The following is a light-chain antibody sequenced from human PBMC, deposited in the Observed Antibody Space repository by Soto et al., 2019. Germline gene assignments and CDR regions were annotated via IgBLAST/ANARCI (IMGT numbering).Light chain of an antibody. Sequence: ALTHPASVSGSPGQSITISCTGTSSDVGGYNFVSWYQQHPGKAPKLVIYEVSKRPSGVSPRFSGSKSGNTASLTISGLQAADEADYYCTSFRSRTAYVFGAGTKVTVL. CDR3: TSFRSRTAYV. J-gene: IGLJ1*01. CDR2: EVS. CDR1: SSDVGGYNF. V-gene: IGLV2-14*01.